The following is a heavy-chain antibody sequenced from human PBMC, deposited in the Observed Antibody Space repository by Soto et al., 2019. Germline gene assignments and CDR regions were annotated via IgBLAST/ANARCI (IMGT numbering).Heavy chain of an antibody. Sequence: QLQLQESGPGLVKPSETLSLTCTVSGGSISSSTYYWAWIRQPPGKGLEWIGSIYFRGTTYYNPSLKSRVTISVDTTRKQFSLKLSSVTAADTAVYYSASHSTRYNWLDPWGQGTLVTVSS. CDR2: IYFRGTT. CDR3: ASHSTRYNWLDP. D-gene: IGHD2-2*01. J-gene: IGHJ5*02. V-gene: IGHV4-39*01. CDR1: GGSISSSTYY.